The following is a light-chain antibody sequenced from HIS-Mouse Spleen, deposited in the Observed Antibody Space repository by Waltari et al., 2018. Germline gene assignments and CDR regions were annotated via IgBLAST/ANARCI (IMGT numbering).Light chain of an antibody. CDR1: SSDVGSYNL. J-gene: IGLJ3*02. V-gene: IGLV2-23*03. CDR3: CSYAGSSTFEV. Sequence: QSALTQPASVSGSPGQSITISCTGTSSDVGSYNLVSWYQQHPGKAPKRMIYEGSKRPSGVSNRFSGSKPGNTASLTISGLQAEDEADYYCCSYAGSSTFEVFGGGTKLTVL. CDR2: EGS.